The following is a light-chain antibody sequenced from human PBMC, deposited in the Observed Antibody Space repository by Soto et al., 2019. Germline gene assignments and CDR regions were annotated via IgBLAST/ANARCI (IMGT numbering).Light chain of an antibody. V-gene: IGKV3-20*01. CDR2: GAS. J-gene: IGKJ1*01. Sequence: EIVLTQSPGTLSLSPGEGATLSCRASQSVSSSYLAWYQQIPGQAPRLLIYGASSRATGIPDRFSGSGSGTEFTLTINSLQSEDFAIYYCQQYNDWWTFGQGTKVDIK. CDR1: QSVSSSY. CDR3: QQYNDWWT.